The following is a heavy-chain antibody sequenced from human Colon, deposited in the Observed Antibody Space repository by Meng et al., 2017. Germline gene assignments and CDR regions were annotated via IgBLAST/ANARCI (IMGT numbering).Heavy chain of an antibody. CDR1: GGSVSSHDFY. D-gene: IGHD3-16*01. CDR3: ARGDTLVLDY. J-gene: IGHJ4*02. V-gene: IGHV4-30-4*01. Sequence: QVQLQESGPGLVKPSQTLSLTCSVPGGSVSSHDFYWTWIRQPPGKGLEWIGYMYYSGNTYYNPSLKSRATISLDTSKNQFSLKLSFVTAADTAVYYCARGDTLVLDYWGQGALVTVSS. CDR2: MYYSGNT.